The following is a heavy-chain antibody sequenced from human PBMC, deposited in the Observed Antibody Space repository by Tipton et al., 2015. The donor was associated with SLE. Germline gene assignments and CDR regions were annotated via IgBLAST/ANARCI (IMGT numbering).Heavy chain of an antibody. Sequence: LRLSCAVYGGSFSGYYWSWIRQPPGKGLEWIGEINHSGSTNYNPSLKSRVTISVDTSKNQFSLKLSSVTAADTGVIYCARAPCRNAWYGAFDIWGQGTAVTVSS. V-gene: IGHV4-34*01. CDR1: GGSFSGYY. D-gene: IGHD6-13*01. CDR2: INHSGST. J-gene: IGHJ3*02. CDR3: ARAPCRNAWYGAFDI.